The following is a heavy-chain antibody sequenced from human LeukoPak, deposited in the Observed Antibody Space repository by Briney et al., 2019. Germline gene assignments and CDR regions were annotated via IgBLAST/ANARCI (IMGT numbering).Heavy chain of an antibody. V-gene: IGHV4-59*01. Sequence: PSETLSLTCTVSGGSFSSFYWSWIRQPPGEGLEWIGYISYSGSTNYNLSLKSRVTISVDTSKNQFSLKLSSVTAADTAVYYCARGVSPFGYWGQGTLVTVSS. CDR2: ISYSGST. CDR1: GGSFSSFY. CDR3: ARGVSPFGY. J-gene: IGHJ4*02. D-gene: IGHD2/OR15-2a*01.